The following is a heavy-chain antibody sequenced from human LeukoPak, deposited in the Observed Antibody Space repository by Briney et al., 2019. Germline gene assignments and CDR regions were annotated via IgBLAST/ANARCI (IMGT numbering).Heavy chain of an antibody. V-gene: IGHV3-30-3*01. J-gene: IGHJ4*02. CDR1: GFTFSSYA. CDR2: ISYDGSNK. CDR3: ARADEQWLAGSFDY. Sequence: PGGSLRLSCAASGFTFSSYAMHWVRQAPGKGLEWVAVISYDGSNKYYADSVKGRFTISRDNSKNTLYLQMNSLRAEDTAVYYCARADEQWLAGSFDYWGQGTLVTVSS. D-gene: IGHD6-19*01.